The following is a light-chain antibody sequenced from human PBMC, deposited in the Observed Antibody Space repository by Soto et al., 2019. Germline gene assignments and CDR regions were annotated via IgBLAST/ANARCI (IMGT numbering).Light chain of an antibody. Sequence: EVVLTQSPGTRSLSRGERATLSCRASQSISTNYLAWYQQKPGQAPKLLIYAASSRLTGIPDRFSGSGSGTDFTLTISRLEPEDFALYYCQQYGRTFGQGTRLEIK. CDR1: QSISTNY. CDR3: QQYGRT. V-gene: IGKV3-20*01. CDR2: AAS. J-gene: IGKJ5*01.